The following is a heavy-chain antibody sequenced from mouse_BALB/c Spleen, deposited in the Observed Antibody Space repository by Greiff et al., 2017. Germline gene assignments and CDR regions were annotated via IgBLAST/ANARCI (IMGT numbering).Heavy chain of an antibody. CDR3: ARTGYGNYLDY. D-gene: IGHD2-1*01. Sequence: VKVVESGPGLVQPSQSLSITCTVSGFSLTSYGVHWVRQSPGKGLEWLGVIWSGGSTDYNAAFISRLSISKDNSKSQVFFKMNSLQANDTAIYYCARTGYGNYLDYWGQGTTLTVSS. CDR2: IWSGGST. V-gene: IGHV2-2*02. J-gene: IGHJ2*01. CDR1: GFSLTSYG.